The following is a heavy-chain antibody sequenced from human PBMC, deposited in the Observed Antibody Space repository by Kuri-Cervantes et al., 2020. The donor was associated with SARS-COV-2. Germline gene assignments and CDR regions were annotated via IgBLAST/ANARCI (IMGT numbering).Heavy chain of an antibody. D-gene: IGHD3-3*01. J-gene: IGHJ4*02. CDR2: ISYDGSNK. CDR1: GFTFSSYS. V-gene: IGHV3-30*12. Sequence: GESLKISCAASGFTFSSYSMNWVRQAPGKGLEWVAVISYDGSNKYYADSVKGRFIISRDNSKNTLFLQMDSLRAEDTAIYYCTTWITTFRTVTTDYWGQGTLVTVSS. CDR3: TTWITTFRTVTTDY.